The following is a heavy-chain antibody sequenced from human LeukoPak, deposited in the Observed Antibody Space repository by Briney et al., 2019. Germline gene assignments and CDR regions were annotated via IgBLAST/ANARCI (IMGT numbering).Heavy chain of an antibody. CDR1: GFTFSSYG. Sequence: GGPLRLSCAASGFTFSSYGMHWVRQAPGKGLERGAFIRYDGSNKYYADSVKGRFTISRDNSKNTLYLQMNSLTAEDTAVYYCAKDPWEYSSSSPVENWGQGTLVTVSS. CDR2: IRYDGSNK. D-gene: IGHD6-6*01. V-gene: IGHV3-30*02. J-gene: IGHJ4*02. CDR3: AKDPWEYSSSSPVEN.